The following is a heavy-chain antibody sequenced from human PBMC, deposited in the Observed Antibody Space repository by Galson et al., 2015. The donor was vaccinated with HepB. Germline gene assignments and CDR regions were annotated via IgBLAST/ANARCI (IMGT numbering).Heavy chain of an antibody. V-gene: IGHV3-11*06. D-gene: IGHD1-26*01. CDR1: GFTFSDYY. J-gene: IGHJ3*02. CDR2: ISSSSSYT. CDR3: AREGGSYRAFDI. Sequence: SLRLSCAASGFTFSDYYMSWIRQAPGKGLEWVSYISSSSSYTNYADSVKGRFTISRDNAKNSLYLQMNSLRAEDTAVYYCAREGGSYRAFDIWGQGTMVTVSS.